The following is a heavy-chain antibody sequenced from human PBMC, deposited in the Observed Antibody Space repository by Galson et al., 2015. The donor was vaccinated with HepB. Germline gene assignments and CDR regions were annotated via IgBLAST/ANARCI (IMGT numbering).Heavy chain of an antibody. J-gene: IGHJ4*02. CDR2: INHSGST. CDR1: GGSFSGYY. CDR3: ATGGYYYDGSGHADFDY. Sequence: ETLSLTCAVYGGSFSGYYWSWIRQPPGKGLEWIGEINHSGSTNYNPSLKSRVTISVDTSKNQFSLKLSSVTAADTAVYYCATGGYYYDGSGHADFDYWGQGTLVTVSS. D-gene: IGHD3-22*01. V-gene: IGHV4-34*01.